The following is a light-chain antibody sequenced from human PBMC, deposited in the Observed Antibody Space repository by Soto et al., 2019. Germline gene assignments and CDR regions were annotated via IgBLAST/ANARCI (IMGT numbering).Light chain of an antibody. V-gene: IGKV3-15*01. CDR1: QSVSSN. CDR2: GAS. CDR3: QQYNNWPPVT. J-gene: IGKJ4*01. Sequence: EIVMTQSPATLSGSPGERATLSCRASQSVSSNLACYQQKPGQAPRLLIYGASTRATGIPARFSGSGSGTEFTLTISSLQSEEFAVYYCQQYNNWPPVTFGGGTKVEIK.